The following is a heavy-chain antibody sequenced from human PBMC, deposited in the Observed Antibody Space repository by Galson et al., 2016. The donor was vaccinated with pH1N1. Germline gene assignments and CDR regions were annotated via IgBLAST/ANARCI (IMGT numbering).Heavy chain of an antibody. Sequence: SLRLSCAPSTFSLSRYGMDWVRQAPGKGLEWVAFILADGSDNYYSDSVKGRFTLSRGSSKNTLYLQMNSLRPEDTAVYFCARGSNYAFEIWGQGTMVTVSS. V-gene: IGHV3-30*02. CDR2: ILADGSDN. J-gene: IGHJ3*02. CDR3: ARGSNYAFEI. CDR1: TFSLSRYG.